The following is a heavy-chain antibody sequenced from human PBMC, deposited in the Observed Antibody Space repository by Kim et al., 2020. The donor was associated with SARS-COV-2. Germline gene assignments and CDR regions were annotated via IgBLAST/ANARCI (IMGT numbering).Heavy chain of an antibody. CDR3: AWGMGGADPEWGY. D-gene: IGHD3-16*01. V-gene: IGHV3-72*01. Sequence: EYAASVKGRFTISSDDSKNSVYLQMNSLDTDDTAIYYCAWGMGGADPEWGYWGRGTLVTVSS. J-gene: IGHJ4*02.